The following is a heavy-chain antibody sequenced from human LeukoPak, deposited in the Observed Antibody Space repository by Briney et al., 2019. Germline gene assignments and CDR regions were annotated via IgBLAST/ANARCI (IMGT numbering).Heavy chain of an antibody. Sequence: GRSLRLSGVASAFTFDNCAMHWVRQAPGKGLEWVSGISWNGAKRAYADSVKGRFTISRDNAKKTLSLQLNSLRAEDTAFYFCVKDYNADILWGTIDSWGQRTRVTVSS. CDR3: VKDYNADILWGTIDS. V-gene: IGHV3-9*01. D-gene: IGHD1-7*01. J-gene: IGHJ5*01. CDR2: ISWNGAKR. CDR1: AFTFDNCA.